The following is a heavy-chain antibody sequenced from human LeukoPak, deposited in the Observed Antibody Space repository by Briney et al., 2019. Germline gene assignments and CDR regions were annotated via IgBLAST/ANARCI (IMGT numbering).Heavy chain of an antibody. Sequence: AGGSLRLSCAASGFTFSSYEMNWVRQAPGKGLEWVSYISSSGSTIYYADSVKGRFTISRDNAKNSLYLQMNSLRAEDTAVYYCARDHYSDKAFDIWGQGTTVTVSS. V-gene: IGHV3-48*03. CDR3: ARDHYSDKAFDI. D-gene: IGHD3-22*01. CDR2: ISSSGSTI. J-gene: IGHJ3*02. CDR1: GFTFSSYE.